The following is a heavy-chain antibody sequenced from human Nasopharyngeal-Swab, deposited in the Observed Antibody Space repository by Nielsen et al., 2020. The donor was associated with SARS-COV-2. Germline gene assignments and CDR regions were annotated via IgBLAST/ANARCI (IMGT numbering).Heavy chain of an antibody. D-gene: IGHD3-10*01. CDR2: INTNTGNP. Sequence: ASVKVSCKASGYTFTSYAMNWVRQAPGQGLEWMGWINTNTGNPTYAQGFTGRFVFSLDTSVSTAYLQISSLKAEGTAVYYCARGVPSQYYYGSGDYWGQGTLVTVSS. CDR3: ARGVPSQYYYGSGDY. V-gene: IGHV7-4-1*02. J-gene: IGHJ4*02. CDR1: GYTFTSYA.